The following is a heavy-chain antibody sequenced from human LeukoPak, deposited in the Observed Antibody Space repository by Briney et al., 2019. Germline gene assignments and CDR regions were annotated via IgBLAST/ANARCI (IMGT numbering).Heavy chain of an antibody. CDR2: IYSGGST. Sequence: GGSLRLSCAASGFTVSSNYMSWVRQAPGKGLEWVSVIYSGGSTYYADSVKGRFTISRDNSKNTRYLQMNSLRAEDTAVYYCARGGYDSSGYYFDYWGQGTLVTVSS. V-gene: IGHV3-66*01. CDR3: ARGGYDSSGYYFDY. CDR1: GFTVSSNY. D-gene: IGHD3-22*01. J-gene: IGHJ4*02.